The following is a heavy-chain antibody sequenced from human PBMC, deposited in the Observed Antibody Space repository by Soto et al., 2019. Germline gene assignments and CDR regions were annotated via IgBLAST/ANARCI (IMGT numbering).Heavy chain of an antibody. D-gene: IGHD2-8*01. CDR2: ISAYNGNT. CDR3: ARDAVVRSLSWFDP. Sequence: XSVKVSFNASGYTFTSYGISLLRHSPGQGLEWMGWISAYNGNTNCAQKLQGRVTMTTDTSTSTAYMELRSLRSDDTAVYYCARDAVVRSLSWFDPWGQGTLVTVSS. V-gene: IGHV1-18*01. J-gene: IGHJ5*02. CDR1: GYTFTSYG.